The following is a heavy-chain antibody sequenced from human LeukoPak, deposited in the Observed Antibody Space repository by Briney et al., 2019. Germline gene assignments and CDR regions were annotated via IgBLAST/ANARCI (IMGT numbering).Heavy chain of an antibody. Sequence: GGSLRLSCAVSGITLSNYGMTWVRQAPGKGLEWVAGISDTGGRTNYADSVKGRFTISRDNPKNTLYLQMNSLRAEDTAVYYCAKDRRGGSYLDYWGQGTLVTVSS. CDR1: GITLSNYG. CDR2: ISDTGGRT. V-gene: IGHV3-23*01. CDR3: AKDRRGGSYLDY. J-gene: IGHJ4*02. D-gene: IGHD1-26*01.